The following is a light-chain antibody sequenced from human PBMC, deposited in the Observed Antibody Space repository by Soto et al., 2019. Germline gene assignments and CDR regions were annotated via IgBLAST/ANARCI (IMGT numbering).Light chain of an antibody. J-gene: IGKJ5*01. Sequence: DIQMTQSPSSLSASVGDRVTITCRASQDISNFLAWFQEKPGEAPKTLIFAASTLQSGVPSRFSGAGSGTEFTLTISSLQPDDAATYYCQQFDSYPITFGQGTRLEIK. CDR3: QQFDSYPIT. V-gene: IGKV1-16*01. CDR2: AAS. CDR1: QDISNF.